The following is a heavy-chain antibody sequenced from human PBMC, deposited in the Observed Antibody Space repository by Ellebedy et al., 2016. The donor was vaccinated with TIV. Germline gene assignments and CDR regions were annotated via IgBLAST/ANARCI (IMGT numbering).Heavy chain of an antibody. CDR2: IYPGDYDT. D-gene: IGHD4-17*01. Sequence: GESLKISCKGSGYSFTSYWIGSVRQMPGKGLEWVGIIYPGDYDTRYSPSFQGQVTISADKSISTAYLQWSSLKASDNAMYYCERRGTTVTTLDYWGQGTLVTVSS. J-gene: IGHJ4*02. CDR3: ERRGTTVTTLDY. CDR1: GYSFTSYW. V-gene: IGHV5-51*01.